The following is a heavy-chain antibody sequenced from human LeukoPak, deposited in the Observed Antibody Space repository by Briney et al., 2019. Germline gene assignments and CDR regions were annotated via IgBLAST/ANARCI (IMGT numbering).Heavy chain of an antibody. CDR3: ASTRNYGSGSYYKLDY. V-gene: IGHV4-59*01. Sequence: SETLSLTCTVSGGSISSYYWSWIRQPPGKGLEWIGYIYYSGSANYNPSLKSRVTISVDTSKNQFSLKLSSVTAADTAVYYCASTRNYGSGSYYKLDYWGQGTLVTVSS. CDR1: GGSISSYY. D-gene: IGHD3-10*01. J-gene: IGHJ4*02. CDR2: IYYSGSA.